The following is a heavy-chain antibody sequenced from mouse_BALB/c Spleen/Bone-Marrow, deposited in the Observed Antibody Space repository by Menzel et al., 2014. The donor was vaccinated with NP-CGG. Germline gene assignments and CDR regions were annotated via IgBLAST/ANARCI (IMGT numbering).Heavy chain of an antibody. J-gene: IGHJ1*01. V-gene: IGHV1S81*02. CDR2: INPSNGRT. Sequence: QVQLQQSGAELVKPGASVKLSCKASGYTFTSYWMHWVKQRPGQGLEWIGEINPSNGRTNYNEKFKSKATLTVDKSSSTAYIQLSSLTSEDSAVYYCARWGSSYWYFDVWGAGTTVTVSS. CDR3: ARWGSSYWYFDV. CDR1: GYTFTSYW.